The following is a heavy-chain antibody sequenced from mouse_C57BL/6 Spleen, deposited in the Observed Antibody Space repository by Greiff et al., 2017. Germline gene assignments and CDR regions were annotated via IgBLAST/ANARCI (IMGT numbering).Heavy chain of an antibody. CDR1: GYTFTSYD. CDR3: ARSGLPPFAY. V-gene: IGHV1-85*01. Sequence: QVQLQQSGPELVKPGASVKLSCKASGYTFTSYDINWVKQRPGQGLEGIGRIYPRDGRTKYNEKFKGKATLPVDTSSSTAYMELHSLRSEDSAVYYCARSGLPPFAYWGQGTLVTVSA. J-gene: IGHJ3*01. D-gene: IGHD2-2*01. CDR2: IYPRDGRT.